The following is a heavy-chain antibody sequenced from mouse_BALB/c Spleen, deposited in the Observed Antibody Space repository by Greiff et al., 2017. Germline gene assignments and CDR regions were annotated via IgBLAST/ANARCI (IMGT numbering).Heavy chain of an antibody. Sequence: EVKVVESGGGLVKPGGSLKLSCAASGFTFSSYAMSWVRQTPEKRLEWVATISSGGSYTYYPDSVKGRFTISRDNAKNTLYLQMSSLRSEDTAMYYCARHRGNYGYAMDDWGQGTSVTVSS. D-gene: IGHD2-1*01. V-gene: IGHV5-9-3*01. CDR2: ISSGGSYT. CDR1: GFTFSSYA. CDR3: ARHRGNYGYAMDD. J-gene: IGHJ4*01.